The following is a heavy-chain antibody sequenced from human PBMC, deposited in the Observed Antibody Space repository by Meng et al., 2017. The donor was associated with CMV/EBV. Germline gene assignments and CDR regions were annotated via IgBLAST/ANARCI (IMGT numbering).Heavy chain of an antibody. CDR2: IIPILGIA. CDR1: GGTFSSYA. V-gene: IGHV1-69*10. CDR3: ASFRSTSYSSSSAGDY. D-gene: IGHD6-6*01. Sequence: SVKVSCRASGGTFSSYAISWVRQAPGQGLEWMGGIIPILGIANYAQKFQGRVTITADKSTSTAYMELSSLRSEDTAVYYCASFRSTSYSSSSAGDYWGQGTLVTVSS. J-gene: IGHJ4*02.